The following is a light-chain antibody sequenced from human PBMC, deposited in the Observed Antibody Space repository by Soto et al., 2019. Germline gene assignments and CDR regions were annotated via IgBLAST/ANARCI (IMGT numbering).Light chain of an antibody. CDR1: QSVGSY. Sequence: EIVMTQSPATLSVSPGERATLSCRASQSVGSYLAWYQQKPGQAPRLLIYDASSRATGVPARFSGGGFGTEFTLPISSLQSEDFAVYYCQHYNNWPPMNTFGQGTKLEIK. CDR3: QHYNNWPPMNT. V-gene: IGKV3D-15*01. J-gene: IGKJ2*01. CDR2: DAS.